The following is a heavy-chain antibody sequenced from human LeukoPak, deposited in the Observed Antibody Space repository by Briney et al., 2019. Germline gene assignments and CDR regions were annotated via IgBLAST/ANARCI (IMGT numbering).Heavy chain of an antibody. D-gene: IGHD2-2*01. Sequence: SLRLSCAASGFTFSSYEMNWVRQAPGKGLEWVSYISSSGSTIYYADSVKGRFTISRDNAKNSLYLQMNSLRAEDTAVYYCARGVVVVPAAIFDYWGQGTLVTVSS. CDR1: GFTFSSYE. CDR3: ARGVVVVPAAIFDY. J-gene: IGHJ4*02. V-gene: IGHV3-48*03. CDR2: ISSSGSTI.